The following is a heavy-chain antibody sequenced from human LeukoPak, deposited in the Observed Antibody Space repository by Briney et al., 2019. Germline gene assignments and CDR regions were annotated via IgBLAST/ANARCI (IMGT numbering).Heavy chain of an antibody. D-gene: IGHD6-13*01. CDR1: GFTFSTYA. V-gene: IGHV3-23*01. J-gene: IGHJ4*02. CDR2: LSPSGGNP. Sequence: PGGSLRLSCAASGFTFSTYAMSWVRQAPGKGLEWVSGLSPSGGNPIYADSVKGRFTISRDNSENTMFLQMNSLRVEDTAVYYCARHVPPYIAAALVPYFDYWGQGTLVTVSS. CDR3: ARHVPPYIAAALVPYFDY.